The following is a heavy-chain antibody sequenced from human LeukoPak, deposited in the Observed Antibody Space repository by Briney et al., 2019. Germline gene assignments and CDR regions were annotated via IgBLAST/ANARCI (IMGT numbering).Heavy chain of an antibody. Sequence: GSLRLSCESSGFTFSTFAMIWVRQPPGKGLEWVSSIFPSGGEIHYADSVRGRFTISRDNSKSTLSLQMNSLRAEDTAIYYCATYRQILLPFESWGQGTLVTVSS. CDR2: IFPSGGEI. CDR1: GFTFSTFA. CDR3: ATYRQILLPFES. V-gene: IGHV3-23*01. J-gene: IGHJ4*02. D-gene: IGHD5-18*01.